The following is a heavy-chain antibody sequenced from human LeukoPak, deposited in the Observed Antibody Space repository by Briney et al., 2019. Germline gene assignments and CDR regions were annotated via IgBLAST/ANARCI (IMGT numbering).Heavy chain of an antibody. CDR2: IYYSGST. D-gene: IGHD6-13*01. V-gene: IGHV4-59*12. CDR3: ARDTGYSSSWYGY. J-gene: IGHJ4*02. CDR1: GGSISSYY. Sequence: PSETLSLTCTVSGGSISSYYWSWIRQPPGKGLEWIGSIYYSGSTYYNPSLKSRVTISVDTSKNQFSLKLSSVTAADTAVYYCARDTGYSSSWYGYWGQGTLVTVSS.